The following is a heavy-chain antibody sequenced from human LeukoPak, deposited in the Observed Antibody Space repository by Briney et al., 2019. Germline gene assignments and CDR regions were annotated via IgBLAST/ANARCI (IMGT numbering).Heavy chain of an antibody. V-gene: IGHV1-3*01. D-gene: IGHD3-10*01. CDR3: ARDRSYGSELYNWFDP. CDR2: INAGNGNT. Sequence: GASVTVSFTASGYTFTSYAMHWVRQAPGQRLEWMGWINAGNGNTKYSQKFQGRVTITRDTSASTAYMELSSLRFEDTAVYHCARDRSYGSELYNWFDPWGQGTLVIVSS. CDR1: GYTFTSYA. J-gene: IGHJ5*02.